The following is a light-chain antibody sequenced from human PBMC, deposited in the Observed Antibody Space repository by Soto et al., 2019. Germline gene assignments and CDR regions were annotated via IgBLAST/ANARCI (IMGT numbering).Light chain of an antibody. CDR3: QVLGSSPRYT. V-gene: IGKV3-20*01. Sequence: EIVLTQSPGTMSLSPGERATLSCRTSESVTSTYLAWYQQKHGQPPRLLIYAASSRATGIPDRFSGSGSGTDFTLTISRLEPEDFAVYYWQVLGSSPRYTFGRGNKLEIK. CDR2: AAS. CDR1: ESVTSTY. J-gene: IGKJ2*01.